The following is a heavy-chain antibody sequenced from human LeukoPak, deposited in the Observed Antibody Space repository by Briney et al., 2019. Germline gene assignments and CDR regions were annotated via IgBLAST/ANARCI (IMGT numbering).Heavy chain of an antibody. Sequence: SETLSLTCTVSGGSISSSSYYSGWIRQPPGKGLEWIGSIYYSGSTYYNPSLKSRVTISVDTSKNQFSLKLSSVTAADTAVYYCARPRRGPIDYWGQGTLVTVSS. CDR1: GGSISSSSYY. CDR2: IYYSGST. J-gene: IGHJ4*02. CDR3: ARPRRGPIDY. D-gene: IGHD3-16*01. V-gene: IGHV4-39*01.